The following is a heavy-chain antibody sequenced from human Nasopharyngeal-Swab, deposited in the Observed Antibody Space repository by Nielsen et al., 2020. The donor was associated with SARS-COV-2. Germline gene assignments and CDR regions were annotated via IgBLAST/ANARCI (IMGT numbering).Heavy chain of an antibody. J-gene: IGHJ5*02. CDR2: MHHSGSI. CDR3: ARLEAGTGWFDP. D-gene: IGHD1-1*01. Sequence: SETLSLTCTVSGGSISSSTYYWGWIRQPPGKGLEWIGSMHHSGSIYYKPSLTSRVTISVDTSKNQFSLKLSSVTAADTAVYYCARLEAGTGWFDPWGQGTLVTVSS. V-gene: IGHV4-39*07. CDR1: GGSISSSTYY.